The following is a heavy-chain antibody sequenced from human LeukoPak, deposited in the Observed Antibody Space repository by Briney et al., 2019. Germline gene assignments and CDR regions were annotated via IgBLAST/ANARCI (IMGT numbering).Heavy chain of an antibody. D-gene: IGHD5-18*01. CDR1: GFTFTTYW. V-gene: IGHV3-7*03. CDR3: ARGGYSYNDY. CDR2: IKEDGSEK. Sequence: GGSLRFSCAASGFTFTTYWMTWVRQAPGKGLEWVAKIKEDGSEKYYVDSVEGRFTISRDNAKNSLYLQMNSLSAEDTAVYYCARGGYSYNDYWGQGNLVTVSS. J-gene: IGHJ4*02.